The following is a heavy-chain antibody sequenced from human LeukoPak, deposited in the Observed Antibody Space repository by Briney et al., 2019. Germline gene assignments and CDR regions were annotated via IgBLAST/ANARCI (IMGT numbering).Heavy chain of an antibody. J-gene: IGHJ2*01. CDR3: ARDAYFAL. CDR1: GFTFSTYW. D-gene: IGHD2-21*01. V-gene: IGHV3-7*04. Sequence: PGGSLRLSCAASGFTFSTYWMSWVRQAPGKGLEWVANIKQDGSEKYYLDSVKGRLTISRDNAKNSLYLQTNSLRAEDTAMYYCARDAYFALWGRGTLVTVSS. CDR2: IKQDGSEK.